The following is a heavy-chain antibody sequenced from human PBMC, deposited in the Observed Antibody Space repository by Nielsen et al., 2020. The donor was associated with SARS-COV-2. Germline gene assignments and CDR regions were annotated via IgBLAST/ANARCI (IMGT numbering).Heavy chain of an antibody. D-gene: IGHD7-27*01. CDR3: ARDNWGRMDV. CDR1: GFTISSSF. J-gene: IGHJ6*02. V-gene: IGHV3-66*01. CDR2: FYTDGST. Sequence: GGSLRLSSGASGFTISSSFMSWVRQAAGKGLDWVSVFYTDGSTSHADSVKGRFTISRDNSKNTLYLQMNSLRAEDTAVYYCARDNWGRMDVWGQGTTVTVSS.